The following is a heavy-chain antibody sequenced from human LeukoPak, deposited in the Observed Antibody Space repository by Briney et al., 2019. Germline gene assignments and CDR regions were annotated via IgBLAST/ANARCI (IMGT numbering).Heavy chain of an antibody. CDR1: GFTFTSYW. Sequence: GGSLRLSCAASGFTFTSYWMTWVRQAPGKGLEWVANIKQDESEKYYVDSVKGRFTISRDKAKNSLYLQMNSLRAEDTAVYYCARDNGPDAFDIWGQGAMVTVSS. J-gene: IGHJ3*02. CDR2: IKQDESEK. V-gene: IGHV3-7*04. D-gene: IGHD2-8*01. CDR3: ARDNGPDAFDI.